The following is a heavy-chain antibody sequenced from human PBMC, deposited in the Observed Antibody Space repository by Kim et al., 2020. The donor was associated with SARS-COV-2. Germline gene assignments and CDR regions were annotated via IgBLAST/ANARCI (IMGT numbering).Heavy chain of an antibody. D-gene: IGHD3-9*01. CDR2: ISCNGSYT. J-gene: IGHJ4*02. CDR1: GFTFSSYG. V-gene: IGHV3-30*18. Sequence: GGSLRLSCAASGFTFSSYGMHWVRQAPGKGLEWVSVISCNGSYTYYADSVKGRFTISRDNSKNTLYLQMNSLRAEDTAVYYCAKGRYDILTGPDYWGQGTMVTVSS. CDR3: AKGRYDILTGPDY.